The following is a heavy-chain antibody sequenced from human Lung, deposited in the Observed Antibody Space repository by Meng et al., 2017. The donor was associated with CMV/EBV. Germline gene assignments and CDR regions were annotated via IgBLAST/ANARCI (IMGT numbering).Heavy chain of an antibody. CDR2: ISSSSSYK. D-gene: IGHD5-24*01. Sequence: SCAASGFTFSSYSLNWVRQAPGKALEWVSSISSSSSYKYYADSVKGRFTISRDNAKNSLYLQLNSLRAEDTAVYYCARAREGDGDNIDYWGQGTLVTVSS. V-gene: IGHV3-21*01. CDR3: ARAREGDGDNIDY. J-gene: IGHJ4*02. CDR1: GFTFSSYS.